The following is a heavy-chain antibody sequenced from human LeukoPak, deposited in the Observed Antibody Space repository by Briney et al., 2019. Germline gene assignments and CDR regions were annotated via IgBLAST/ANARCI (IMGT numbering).Heavy chain of an antibody. V-gene: IGHV3-7*01. CDR3: ARSLWFGELFHPPFDY. CDR1: GFTFSSYW. D-gene: IGHD3-10*01. Sequence: PGGSLRLSCAASGFTFSSYWMSWVRQAPGKGLEWVANIKQDGSEKYYVDSVKGRFTISRDNAKNSLYLQMNSLRAEDTAVYYCARSLWFGELFHPPFDYWGQGTLVTVSS. CDR2: IKQDGSEK. J-gene: IGHJ4*02.